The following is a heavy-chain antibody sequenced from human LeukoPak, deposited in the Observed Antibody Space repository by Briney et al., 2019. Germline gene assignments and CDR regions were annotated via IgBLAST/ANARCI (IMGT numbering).Heavy chain of an antibody. CDR1: GDSISSGDYY. CDR2: ISSSGST. J-gene: IGHJ4*02. Sequence: SETLSLTCTVSGDSISSGDYYWSWIRQPAGKGLEWIGRISSSGSTNYNPSLKSRVTISVDTSKNQFSLKLSSVTAADTAVYYCARQVITFGNWGQGTLVTVSS. V-gene: IGHV4-61*02. CDR3: ARQVITFGN. D-gene: IGHD3-16*01.